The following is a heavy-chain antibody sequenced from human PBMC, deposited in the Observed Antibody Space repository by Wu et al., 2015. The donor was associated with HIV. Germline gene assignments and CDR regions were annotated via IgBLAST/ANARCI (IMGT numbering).Heavy chain of an antibody. J-gene: IGHJ4*02. D-gene: IGHD3-22*01. V-gene: IGHV1-69*12. CDR2: TIPISNTA. CDR1: GGTFSSYA. CDR3: ARGHYYDTSSSPVY. Sequence: QVQLVQSGAEVKKPGSSVRVSCKASGGTFSSYAFSWVRQAPGQGLEWMGGTIPISNTADYSQKFQGRITITADESTRTIYMALTGLRSEDTAIYFCARGHYYDTSSSPVYWGPGTRVTVSS.